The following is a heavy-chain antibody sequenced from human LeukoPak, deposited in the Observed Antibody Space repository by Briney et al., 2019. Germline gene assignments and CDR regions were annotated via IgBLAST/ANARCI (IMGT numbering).Heavy chain of an antibody. CDR1: GFTFSSYG. CDR3: AKDPLTLYYDSSGRTFDY. J-gene: IGHJ4*02. D-gene: IGHD3-22*01. V-gene: IGHV3-23*01. CDR2: ISGSGGST. Sequence: GGSLRLSCAASGFTFSSYGMHRVRQAPGKGLEWVSAISGSGGSTYYADSVKGRFTISRDNSKNTLYLQMNSLRAEDTAVYYCAKDPLTLYYDSSGRTFDYWGQGTLVTVSS.